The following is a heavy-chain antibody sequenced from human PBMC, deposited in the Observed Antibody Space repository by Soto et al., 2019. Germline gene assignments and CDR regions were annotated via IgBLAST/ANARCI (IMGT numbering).Heavy chain of an antibody. D-gene: IGHD3-16*01. CDR2: ISYRGGT. CDR3: ARVLGGRNLFDY. J-gene: IGHJ4*02. Sequence: SETLSLTCTVSGDSISSYYWSWIRQPPGRGLEWIGYISYRGGTSYNPSLKRRVTISVDTSKNQFSLKLNSVTAADTAVYYCARVLGGRNLFDYWGQGTLVTVSS. V-gene: IGHV4-59*01. CDR1: GDSISSYY.